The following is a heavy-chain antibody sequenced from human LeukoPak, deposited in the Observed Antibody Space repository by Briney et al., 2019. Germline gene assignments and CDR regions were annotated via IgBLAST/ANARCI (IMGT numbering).Heavy chain of an antibody. Sequence: AGGSLRLSCAASGFTFSSYSMNWVRQAPGKGLEWVSAISGSGGSTYYADSVKGRFTISRDNSKNTLYLQMNSLRAEDTAVYYCAKDHPYGDLYYFDYWGQGTLVTVSS. CDR3: AKDHPYGDLYYFDY. J-gene: IGHJ4*02. CDR2: ISGSGGST. D-gene: IGHD4-17*01. V-gene: IGHV3-23*01. CDR1: GFTFSSYS.